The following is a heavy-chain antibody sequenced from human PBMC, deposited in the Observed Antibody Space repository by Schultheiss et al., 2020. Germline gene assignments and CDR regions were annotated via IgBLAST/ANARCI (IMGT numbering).Heavy chain of an antibody. D-gene: IGHD6-19*01. CDR1: GGSFSGYY. CDR2: VYHSGST. Sequence: SETLSLSCAVCGGSFSGYYWRWIRQPPGKGLEWIGFVYHSGSTKYNPSLKSRVTISVDTSKNQFSLKLSSVTAADTAVYYCARGYSSGWYPDYWGQGTLVTVSS. CDR3: ARGYSSGWYPDY. V-gene: IGHV4-59*01. J-gene: IGHJ4*02.